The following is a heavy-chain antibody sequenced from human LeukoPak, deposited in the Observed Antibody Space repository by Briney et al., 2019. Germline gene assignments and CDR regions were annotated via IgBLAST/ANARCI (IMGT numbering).Heavy chain of an antibody. V-gene: IGHV4-38-2*01. CDR1: GYSISSGYY. J-gene: IGHJ4*02. D-gene: IGHD1-1*01. CDR2: IYHSGST. Sequence: SETLSLTCAVSGYSISSGYYWGWIRQPPGKGLEWIGSIYHSGSTYYNPSLKSRVTISVDTSKNQFSLKLSSVTAADTAVYYRARSKERTFDYWGQGTLVTVSS. CDR3: ARSKERTFDY.